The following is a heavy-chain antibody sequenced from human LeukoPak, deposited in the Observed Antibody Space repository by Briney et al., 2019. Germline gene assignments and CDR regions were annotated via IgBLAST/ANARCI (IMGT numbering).Heavy chain of an antibody. CDR3: ARGYPSHEGSGYPFDL. CDR2: IYRSGNT. D-gene: IGHD3-22*01. Sequence: GGSLRLSCEASGLTVSTHYINWVRQAPGKGPEWVSIIYRSGNTYYADSVKGRLTISRDNSKNTVHLQMHNLKVEDTALYYCARGYPSHEGSGYPFDLWGQGTRVTVSS. CDR1: GLTVSTHY. V-gene: IGHV3-66*01. J-gene: IGHJ4*02.